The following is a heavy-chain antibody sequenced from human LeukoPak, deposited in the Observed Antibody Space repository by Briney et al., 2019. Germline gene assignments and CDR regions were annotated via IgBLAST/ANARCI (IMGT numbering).Heavy chain of an antibody. J-gene: IGHJ3*01. D-gene: IGHD3-16*01. V-gene: IGHV3-74*01. CDR1: GFTFSRDW. CDR3: AKDPFALRLGAFDF. CDR2: IDSDDGST. Sequence: GGSLRLSCAASGFTFSRDWMRWVRHVPGKGLVWVSRIDSDDGSTSYADSVRGRFTISRDNAKKTLYLQMNSLRVEDTAVYYCAKDPFALRLGAFDFWGQGTMVTVSS.